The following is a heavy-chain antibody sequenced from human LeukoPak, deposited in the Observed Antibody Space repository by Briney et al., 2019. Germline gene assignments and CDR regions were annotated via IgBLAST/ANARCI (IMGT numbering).Heavy chain of an antibody. Sequence: SVKVSCTASGYTFTSYGISWVRQAPGQGLEWMGGIIPIFGTANYAQKFQGRVTITADKSTSTAYMELSSLRSEDTAVYYCARKQQQLVRYNWFDPWGQGTLVTVSS. D-gene: IGHD6-13*01. CDR2: IIPIFGTA. J-gene: IGHJ5*02. CDR3: ARKQQQLVRYNWFDP. V-gene: IGHV1-69*06. CDR1: GYTFTSYG.